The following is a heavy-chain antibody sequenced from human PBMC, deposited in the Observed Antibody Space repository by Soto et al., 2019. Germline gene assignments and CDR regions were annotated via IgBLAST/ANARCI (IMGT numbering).Heavy chain of an antibody. D-gene: IGHD3-10*01. CDR1: GGSISSGGYS. CDR3: ARGATMVRGVPNWFDP. CDR2: IYHSGST. V-gene: IGHV4-30-2*01. Sequence: PSETLSLTCAVSGGSISSGGYSWSWIRQPPGKGLGWIGYIYHSGSTYYNPSLKSRVTISVDRSKNQFSLKLSSVTAADTAVYYCARGATMVRGVPNWFDPWGQGTLVTVSS. J-gene: IGHJ5*02.